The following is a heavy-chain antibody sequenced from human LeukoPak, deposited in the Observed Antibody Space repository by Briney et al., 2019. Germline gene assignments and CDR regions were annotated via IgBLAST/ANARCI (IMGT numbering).Heavy chain of an antibody. D-gene: IGHD2-2*01. CDR2: IYYNGIT. CDR3: ARAVPAAVWSYSFDY. CDR1: GGSSSNYY. Sequence: SETLSLTCTVSGGSSSNYYWGWIRQPPGKGLDWIGYIYYNGITNYNPSLKSRVTISVDTSKNQFSLKLSSVTAADTAVYYCARAVPAAVWSYSFDYWGQGTLVTVSS. J-gene: IGHJ4*02. V-gene: IGHV4-59*01.